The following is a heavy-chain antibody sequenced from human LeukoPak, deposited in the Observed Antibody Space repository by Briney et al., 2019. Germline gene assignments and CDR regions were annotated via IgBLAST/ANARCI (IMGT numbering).Heavy chain of an antibody. CDR2: TYYRSKWYN. Sequence: SQTLSLTCAISGDSVSSNSASWNWIRQSPSRGLEWLGRTYYRSKWYNEYAVSVKSPITINPDTSRNQFSLQLNSVTPEDTAVYYCARGPAGTGAFDIWGQGTMVTVSS. J-gene: IGHJ3*02. CDR3: ARGPAGTGAFDI. CDR1: GDSVSSNSAS. V-gene: IGHV6-1*01. D-gene: IGHD6-13*01.